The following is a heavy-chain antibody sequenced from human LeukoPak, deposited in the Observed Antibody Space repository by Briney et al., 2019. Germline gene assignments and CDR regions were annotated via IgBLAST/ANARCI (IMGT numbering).Heavy chain of an antibody. V-gene: IGHV4-59*01. D-gene: IGHD2-2*01. CDR2: IYYSGST. J-gene: IGHJ5*02. Sequence: SETPSLTCTVSGGSISSYYWSWIRQPPGKGLEWIGYIYYSGSTNYNPSLKSRVTISVDTSKNQFSLKLSSVTAADTAVYYCARVSDLVPAASLIQYWFDPWGQGTLVTVSS. CDR3: ARVSDLVPAASLIQYWFDP. CDR1: GGSISSYY.